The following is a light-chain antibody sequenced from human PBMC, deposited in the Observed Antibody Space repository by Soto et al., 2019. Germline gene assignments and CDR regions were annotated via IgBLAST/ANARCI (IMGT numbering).Light chain of an antibody. J-gene: IGKJ1*01. CDR3: QQYNYYSRT. CDR1: QSISSW. CDR2: KAA. Sequence: DIQMTQSPSTLSASVGDRVTITCRASQSISSWFAWYQQKPGKAPKLLIYKAASLESGVPSRFSGSGSGTEFTLTISSLQPDDFATYYCQQYNYYSRTFGQGTKVDIK. V-gene: IGKV1-5*03.